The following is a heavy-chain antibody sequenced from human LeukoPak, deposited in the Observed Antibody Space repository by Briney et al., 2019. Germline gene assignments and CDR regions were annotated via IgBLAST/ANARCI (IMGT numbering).Heavy chain of an antibody. J-gene: IGHJ4*02. D-gene: IGHD3-10*01. CDR3: ARDKTYYYGSGIKYYFDY. Sequence: SETLSLTCAVYVESFSGYYWSCIRQPPGKGRECSGEISHSGSTNYNPSLKSRVTISVDTSKNQFSLKLSSVTAADTAVYYCARDKTYYYGSGIKYYFDYWGQGTLVTVSS. V-gene: IGHV4-34*01. CDR1: VESFSGYY. CDR2: ISHSGST.